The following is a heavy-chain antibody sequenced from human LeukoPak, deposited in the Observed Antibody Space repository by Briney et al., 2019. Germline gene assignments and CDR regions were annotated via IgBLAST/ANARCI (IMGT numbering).Heavy chain of an antibody. Sequence: VASVKVSCKASGGTFSSYAISWVRQAPGQGLEWMGRIIPILGIANYAQKFQGRVTITADKSTSTAYMELSSLRSEDTAVYYCARSGDIVGVPAAMGREPSFDDWGHGTLVTVSS. CDR3: ARSGDIVGVPAAMGREPSFDD. CDR2: IIPILGIA. V-gene: IGHV1-69*04. J-gene: IGHJ4*01. CDR1: GGTFSSYA. D-gene: IGHD2-2*01.